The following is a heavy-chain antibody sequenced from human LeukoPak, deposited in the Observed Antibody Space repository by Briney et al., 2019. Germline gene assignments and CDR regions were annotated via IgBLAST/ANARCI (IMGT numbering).Heavy chain of an antibody. V-gene: IGHV3-7*03. CDR1: GFSFSTYW. CDR3: ARRNWLAAADY. D-gene: IGHD6-13*01. Sequence: GGSLRLSCAASGFSFSTYWMSWVRQAPGKGLEWVANIKEDGSEKYYVDSLEGRFTISRDNAKNSLYLQMNSLRGEDTAVYYCARRNWLAAADYWGQGTLVTVSS. CDR2: IKEDGSEK. J-gene: IGHJ4*02.